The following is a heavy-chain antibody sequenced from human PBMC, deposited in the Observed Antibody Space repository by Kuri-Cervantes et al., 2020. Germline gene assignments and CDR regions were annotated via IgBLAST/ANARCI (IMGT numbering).Heavy chain of an antibody. D-gene: IGHD5-18*01. CDR3: AKDRGYSYGYVYYYYGMDV. CDR1: GFTFSSYG. Sequence: GESLKISCAASGFTFSSYGMHWVRQAPGKGLEWVAVISYDGSNKYYADSVKGRFTISRDNSKNTLYLQMNSLRAEDTAVYYCAKDRGYSYGYVYYYYGMDVWGQGTTVTVSS. CDR2: ISYDGSNK. V-gene: IGHV3-30*18. J-gene: IGHJ6*02.